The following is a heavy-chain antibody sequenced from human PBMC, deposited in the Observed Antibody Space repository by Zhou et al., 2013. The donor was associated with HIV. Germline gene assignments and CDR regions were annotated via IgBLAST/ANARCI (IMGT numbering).Heavy chain of an antibody. CDR1: GGSLSSSRYY. J-gene: IGHJ4*02. Sequence: QVQLQESGPGLVKPSETLSLTCTVSGGSLSSSRYYWGWIRQPPGKGLEWIGEINHSGSTNYNPSLKSRVTISVDTSKNQFSLKLSSVTAADTAVYYCATHLRYHYDSSGYSPHGTKYYFDYWGQGTLVTVSS. D-gene: IGHD3-22*01. CDR3: ATHLRYHYDSSGYSPHGTKYYFDY. V-gene: IGHV4-39*07. CDR2: INHSGST.